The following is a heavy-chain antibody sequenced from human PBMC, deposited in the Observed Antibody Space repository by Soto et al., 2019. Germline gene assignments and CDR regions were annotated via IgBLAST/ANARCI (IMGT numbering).Heavy chain of an antibody. D-gene: IGHD1-1*01. CDR3: VKDRVPDSRWNFDY. J-gene: IGHJ4*02. CDR2: IYGDGSGT. CDR1: GFTFSTYT. V-gene: IGHV3-23*02. Sequence: HPGASLRLSCAASGFTFSTYTLNWVRKAPGKGLEWVSGIYGDGSGTYYGDSMKGRVTISRDNYKNTLYLQINSLRAEDTAVYFCVKDRVPDSRWNFDYWGQGT.